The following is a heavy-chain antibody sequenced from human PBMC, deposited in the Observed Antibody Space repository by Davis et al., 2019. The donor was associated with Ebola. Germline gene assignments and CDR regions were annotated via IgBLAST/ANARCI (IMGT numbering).Heavy chain of an antibody. V-gene: IGHV3-7*01. J-gene: IGHJ3*02. CDR3: TTDPPLVGATGVHAFHI. CDR1: GFTFSSYW. Sequence: PGGSLRLSCTASGFTFSSYWMSWVRQAPGKGLEWVANIKTDGSEKVYVEFVKGRFTISRDNAKNSLNLQMNNLRAEDTAVYYCTTDPPLVGATGVHAFHIWGQGTMVTVSS. CDR2: IKTDGSEK. D-gene: IGHD1-26*01.